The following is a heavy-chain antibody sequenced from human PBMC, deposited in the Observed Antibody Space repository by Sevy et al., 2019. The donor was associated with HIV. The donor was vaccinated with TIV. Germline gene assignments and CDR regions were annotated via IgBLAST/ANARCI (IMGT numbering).Heavy chain of an antibody. CDR3: AIDHRRDGMIVVPFEK. J-gene: IGHJ4*02. Sequence: GGSLRLSCAASGLSFSNAWMAWVRQAPGKGLEWVGRIRSETGGGTTDFAAFAKGKLTISRDEPKNTLYLQMNSLKTEDTAVYYCAIDHRRDGMIVVPFEKWGLGTLVTVSS. D-gene: IGHD3-22*01. V-gene: IGHV3-15*01. CDR2: IRSETGGGTT. CDR1: GLSFSNAW.